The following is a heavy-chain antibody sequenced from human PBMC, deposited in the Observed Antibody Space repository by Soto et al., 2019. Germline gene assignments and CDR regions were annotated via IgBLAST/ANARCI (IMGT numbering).Heavy chain of an antibody. Sequence: QVQLVQSGAEVKKPGSSVKVSCKASGGTFSSYTISWVRQAPGQGLEWMGRIIPILGIANYAQKFQGRGTITAEKSTRTAYMELSSLRSEDTAVYYCARDPSAGDSAGYWGQGTLVTVSS. D-gene: IGHD2-21*01. CDR1: GGTFSSYT. J-gene: IGHJ4*02. CDR3: ARDPSAGDSAGY. CDR2: IIPILGIA. V-gene: IGHV1-69*08.